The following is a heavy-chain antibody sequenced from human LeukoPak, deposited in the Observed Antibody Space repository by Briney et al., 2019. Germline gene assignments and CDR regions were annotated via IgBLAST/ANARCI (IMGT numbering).Heavy chain of an antibody. V-gene: IGHV3-21*01. Sequence: GGSLRLSCAASGFTFSSYSMNWVRQAPGKGLEWVSSISSSSSYIFYADSVKGRFTISRDNAKNSLYLQMNSLRAEDTAMYYCARVSGSRNYYFGAFDIWGQGTMVTVSS. D-gene: IGHD3-10*01. J-gene: IGHJ3*02. CDR3: ARVSGSRNYYFGAFDI. CDR1: GFTFSSYS. CDR2: ISSSSSYI.